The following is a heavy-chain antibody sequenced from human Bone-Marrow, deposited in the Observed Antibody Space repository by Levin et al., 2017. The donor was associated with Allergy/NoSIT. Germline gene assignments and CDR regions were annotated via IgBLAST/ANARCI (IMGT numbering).Heavy chain of an antibody. CDR3: ARGSYSSGWHYYYYYMDV. J-gene: IGHJ6*03. CDR2: INSDGSST. V-gene: IGHV3-74*01. CDR1: GFTFSSYW. D-gene: IGHD6-19*01. Sequence: PGGSLRLSCAASGFTFSSYWMHWVRQAPGKGLVWVSRINSDGSSTSYADSVKGRFTISRDNAKNTLYLQMNSLRAEDTAVYYCARGSYSSGWHYYYYYMDVWGKGTTVTVSS.